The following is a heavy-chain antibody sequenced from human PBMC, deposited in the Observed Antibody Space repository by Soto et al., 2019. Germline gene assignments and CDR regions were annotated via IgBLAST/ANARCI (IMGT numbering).Heavy chain of an antibody. V-gene: IGHV4-31*03. CDR2: IYYSGST. CDR1: GGSISSDGYY. J-gene: IGHJ4*02. D-gene: IGHD3-22*01. Sequence: QVQLQESGPGLVKPSQTLSLTCTVSGGSISSDGYYWTWIRQHPGKCLEWIGYIYYSGSTYYNPSLKSRVTISVDTSKNQVSLKLSSVTAADTAVYYCASINYYDSSGYYPDYWGQGTLVTVSS. CDR3: ASINYYDSSGYYPDY.